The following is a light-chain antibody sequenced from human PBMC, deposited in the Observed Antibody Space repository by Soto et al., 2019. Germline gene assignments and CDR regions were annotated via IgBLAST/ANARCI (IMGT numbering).Light chain of an antibody. V-gene: IGLV2-14*01. Sequence: QSALTQPASVSGSPGQSITVSCTGTSSDVGGHNYVSWYQQHPGKAPKLLIFEVYNRPAGVSDRFSGSKSGNTASLTISGLQTGDEGDYYCSSYSDTTTLYLFGTGTKVTVL. J-gene: IGLJ1*01. CDR3: SSYSDTTTLYL. CDR2: EVY. CDR1: SSDVGGHNY.